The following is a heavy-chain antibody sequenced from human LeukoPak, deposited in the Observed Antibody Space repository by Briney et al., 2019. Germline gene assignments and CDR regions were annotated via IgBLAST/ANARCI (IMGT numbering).Heavy chain of an antibody. Sequence: SETLSLTCAVSGGSISNYYWSWIRQAPGKGLEWIGYIYYSGSTNYNPSLKSRGTISLDTSKNQFSLKLTSVTAADTAVYYCARVIGYSYGSLDFWGQGILVTVSS. CDR3: ARVIGYSYGSLDF. J-gene: IGHJ4*02. V-gene: IGHV4-59*08. D-gene: IGHD5-18*01. CDR1: GGSISNYY. CDR2: IYYSGST.